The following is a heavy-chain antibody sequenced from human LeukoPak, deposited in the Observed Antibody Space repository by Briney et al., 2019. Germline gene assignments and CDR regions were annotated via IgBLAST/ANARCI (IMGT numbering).Heavy chain of an antibody. Sequence: KCSQTLSLTWTVSRGSIRSDKWGWLRQPPGKRQEWIGYISDSGSTNYNPSLKSRVTISVDTPQSQFSLKLSSVTAADTAVYYCARGRLLEWFDNWGQGTLVSVSS. CDR1: RGSIRSDK. J-gene: IGHJ5*02. CDR2: ISDSGST. D-gene: IGHD3-3*01. CDR3: ARGRLLEWFDN. V-gene: IGHV4-59*01.